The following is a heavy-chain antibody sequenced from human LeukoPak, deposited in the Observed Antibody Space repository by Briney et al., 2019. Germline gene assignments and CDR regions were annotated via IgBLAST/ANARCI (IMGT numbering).Heavy chain of an antibody. CDR1: GFSFSSYD. CDR3: TTITVASHFDY. V-gene: IGHV3-30*02. Sequence: GGSLRPSCAASGFSFSSYDMYWVRQAPGKGLEWVAFIRYDGNNKYYADSVKGRFTISRDNSESTLYLQLNSLRAEDTAVYYCTTITVASHFDYWGPGTLVTVSS. J-gene: IGHJ4*02. D-gene: IGHD6-19*01. CDR2: IRYDGNNK.